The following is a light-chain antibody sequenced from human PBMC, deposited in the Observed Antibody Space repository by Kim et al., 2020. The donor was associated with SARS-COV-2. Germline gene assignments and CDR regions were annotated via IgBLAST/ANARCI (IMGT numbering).Light chain of an antibody. J-gene: IGLJ1*01. Sequence: GQRVTISCSGSSCNIGSNYVYWYQQLPGTAPKLLIYRNNQRPSGVPDRFSGSKSGTSASLAISGLRSEDEADYYCAAWDDSLSGYVFGTGTKVTVL. CDR3: AAWDDSLSGYV. CDR2: RNN. V-gene: IGLV1-47*01. CDR1: SCNIGSNY.